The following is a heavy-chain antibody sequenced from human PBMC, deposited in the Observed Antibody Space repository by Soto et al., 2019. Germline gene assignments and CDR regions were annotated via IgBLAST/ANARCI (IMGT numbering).Heavy chain of an antibody. CDR1: GGTFSSYA. D-gene: IGHD5-12*01. CDR2: IIPIFGTA. J-gene: IGHJ6*02. V-gene: IGHV1-69*13. Sequence: SVKVSCKASGGTFSSYAISWVRQAPGQGLEWMGGIIPIFGTANYAQKFQGRVTITADESTSTAYMELSSLRSEDTAVYYCARVSTLVATEGYYYGMDVWGQGTTVTVSS. CDR3: ARVSTLVATEGYYYGMDV.